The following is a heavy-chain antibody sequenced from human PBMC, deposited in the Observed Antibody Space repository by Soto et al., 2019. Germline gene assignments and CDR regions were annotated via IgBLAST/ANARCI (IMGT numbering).Heavy chain of an antibody. J-gene: IGHJ5*02. Sequence: SETLSLTCTVSGGSISSYYWSWIRQPPGKGLEWIGYIYYSGSTNYNPSLKSRVTISVDTSKNQFSLKLSSVTAADTAVYYCARAQFYSGSGRYNNLMFDPWGQGIQVTVSS. D-gene: IGHD3-10*01. V-gene: IGHV4-59*12. CDR3: ARAQFYSGSGRYNNLMFDP. CDR1: GGSISSYY. CDR2: IYYSGST.